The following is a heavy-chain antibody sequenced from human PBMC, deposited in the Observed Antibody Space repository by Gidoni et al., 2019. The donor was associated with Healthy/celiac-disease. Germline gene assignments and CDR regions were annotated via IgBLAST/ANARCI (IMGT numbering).Heavy chain of an antibody. CDR2: ISYDGSNK. CDR1: GFPFGSYA. V-gene: IGHV3-30-3*01. J-gene: IGHJ4*02. CDR3: ARTPIAAAGTPSPFDY. D-gene: IGHD6-13*01. Sequence: QVKLVASGGGVVQPGRSLRLSCAASGFPFGSYAMHWVRQAPGKGLEWVAVISYDGSNKYYADSVKGRFTISRDNSKNTLYLQMNSLRAEDTAVYYCARTPIAAAGTPSPFDYWGQGTLVTVSS.